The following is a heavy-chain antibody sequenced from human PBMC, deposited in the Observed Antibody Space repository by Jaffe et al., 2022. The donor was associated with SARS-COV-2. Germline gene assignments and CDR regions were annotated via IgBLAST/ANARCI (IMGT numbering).Heavy chain of an antibody. CDR1: GYTLTELS. J-gene: IGHJ6*02. CDR3: ATVFCSGGSCQGGYYGMDV. V-gene: IGHV1-24*01. CDR2: FDPEDGET. Sequence: QVQLVQSGAEVKKPGASVKVSCKVSGYTLTELSMHWVRQAPGKGLEWMGGFDPEDGETIYAQKFQGRVTMTEDTSTDTAYMELSSLRSEDTAVYYCATVFCSGGSCQGGYYGMDVWGQGTTVTVSS. D-gene: IGHD2-15*01.